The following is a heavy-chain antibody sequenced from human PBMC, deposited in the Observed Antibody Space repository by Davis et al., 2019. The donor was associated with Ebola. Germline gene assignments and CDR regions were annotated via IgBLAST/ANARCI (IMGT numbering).Heavy chain of an antibody. D-gene: IGHD1-26*01. J-gene: IGHJ4*02. CDR1: GYTLTSYA. CDR3: AGHRRGAIGRGLDY. Sequence: ASVQVSRQASGYTLTSYAINWVRQAPGQGLEWMGWINTNTGNPTYVQAFTGRFVFSLDTSVNTAYLQISSLEAEDTAVYYCAGHRRGAIGRGLDYWGQGTLVSVSS. CDR2: INTNTGNP. V-gene: IGHV7-4-1*02.